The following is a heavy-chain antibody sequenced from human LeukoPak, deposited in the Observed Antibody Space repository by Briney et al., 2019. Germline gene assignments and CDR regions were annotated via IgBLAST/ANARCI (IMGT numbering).Heavy chain of an antibody. D-gene: IGHD3-16*02. Sequence: SETLSLTCAVYGGSFSGYYWSWIRQPPGKGLEWIGEINNSGGTNYNPSLKSRVTISVDTSKNQFSLKLSSVTAADTAVYYCARLEAVMRDYDYVWGSHRYPDYWGQGILVTVSS. J-gene: IGHJ4*02. CDR3: ARLEAVMRDYDYVWGSHRYPDY. CDR2: INNSGGT. V-gene: IGHV4-34*01. CDR1: GGSFSGYY.